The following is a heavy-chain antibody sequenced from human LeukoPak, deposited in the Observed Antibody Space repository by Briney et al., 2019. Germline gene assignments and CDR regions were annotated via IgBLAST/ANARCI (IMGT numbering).Heavy chain of an antibody. CDR1: GFTFINYE. Sequence: AGGSLRLSCAASGFTFINYEMNWVRQAPAKGPEWLSYISSSGSTKYYADSVKGRFTISRDNAKNSLYLQMNSLRAEDTAAYYCSRDGGTYYFDYWGQGTLVTVSS. V-gene: IGHV3-48*03. CDR3: SRDGGTYYFDY. CDR2: ISSSGSTK. D-gene: IGHD3-16*01. J-gene: IGHJ4*02.